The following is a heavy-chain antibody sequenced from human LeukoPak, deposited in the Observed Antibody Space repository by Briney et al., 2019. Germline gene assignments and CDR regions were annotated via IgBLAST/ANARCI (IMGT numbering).Heavy chain of an antibody. CDR1: GGSISSGSYY. V-gene: IGHV4-39*07. CDR2: IYYSGST. D-gene: IGHD3-10*01. J-gene: IGHJ3*02. Sequence: TSETLSLTCTVSGGSISSGSYYWGWIRQPPVKGLEWIGSIYYSGSTYYNPSLKSRVTISVDTSKNQFSLKLSSVTAADTAVYYCAGDGGYYYGVADAFDIWGQGTMVTVSS. CDR3: AGDGGYYYGVADAFDI.